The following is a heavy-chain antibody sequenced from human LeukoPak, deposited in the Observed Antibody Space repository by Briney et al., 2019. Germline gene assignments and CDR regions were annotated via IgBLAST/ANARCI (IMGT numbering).Heavy chain of an antibody. Sequence: SETLSLTCTVSGGSISSYYWRWVRQPPGKGLEWVGYIYYSGSTNYNTSLKSRVTISVDTSKNQFSLKLSSVTAADTAVYYCAKTPGIAAAGPWFDPWGQGTLVTVSS. D-gene: IGHD6-13*01. J-gene: IGHJ5*02. CDR3: AKTPGIAAAGPWFDP. CDR2: IYYSGST. CDR1: GGSISSYY. V-gene: IGHV4-59*01.